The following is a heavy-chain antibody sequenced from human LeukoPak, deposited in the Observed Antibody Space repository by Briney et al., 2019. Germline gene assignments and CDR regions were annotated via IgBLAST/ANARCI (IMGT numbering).Heavy chain of an antibody. J-gene: IGHJ6*04. D-gene: IGHD2-2*01. CDR2: IIPIFGTA. Sequence: SVKVTCKASGGTFSSYAISWVRHAPGQGLEWMGGIIPIFGTANYAQKFQGRVTITADESTGTAYMELSSLRSEDTAVYYCARGVRGDIVVVGTGKDYYYYGMDVWGKGTTVTVSS. V-gene: IGHV1-69*13. CDR1: GGTFSSYA. CDR3: ARGVRGDIVVVGTGKDYYYYGMDV.